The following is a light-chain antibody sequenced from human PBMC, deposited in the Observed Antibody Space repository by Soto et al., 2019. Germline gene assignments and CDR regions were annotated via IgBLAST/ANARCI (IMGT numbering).Light chain of an antibody. CDR2: KAS. Sequence: DIPVTKSLSVLPMSLPERVSLTCPASQSISSWLAWYQQKPGKAPKLLIYKASSLESGVPSRFSGSGSGTEFTLTISSLQPDDFATYYCQQYNSYPWTFGQGTKVDIK. CDR3: QQYNSYPWT. V-gene: IGKV1-5*03. J-gene: IGKJ1*01. CDR1: QSISSW.